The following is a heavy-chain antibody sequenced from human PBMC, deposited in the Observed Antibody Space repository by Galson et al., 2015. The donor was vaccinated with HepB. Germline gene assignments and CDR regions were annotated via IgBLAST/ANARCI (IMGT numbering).Heavy chain of an antibody. CDR3: VARDVPYYYYGFDV. CDR1: GFTFSNFA. D-gene: IGHD5-12*01. CDR2: IRQQGSER. J-gene: IGHJ6*02. V-gene: IGHV3-7*03. Sequence: SLRLSCAASGFTFSNFAMSWVRQAPGKGLEWVANIRQQGSERYYVDSVKGRFTISRDDAKKSLYLQMNSLRVEDTAIYYCVARDVPYYYYGFDVWGQGTTVAVSS.